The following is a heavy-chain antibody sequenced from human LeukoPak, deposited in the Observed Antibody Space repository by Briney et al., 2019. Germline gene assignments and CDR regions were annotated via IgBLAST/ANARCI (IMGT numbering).Heavy chain of an antibody. Sequence: SETLSLTCTVSGSLLTSGYSWGWVRQTPGKGLEWIGTLFNNGNTYYNPSLTSRVTISLDTSKNQFSLKVRSVTAADTAVYYCARVPGVYYDILTGYGSGWFDPWGQGTLVTVSS. V-gene: IGHV4-38-2*02. D-gene: IGHD3-9*01. CDR3: ARVPGVYYDILTGYGSGWFDP. CDR2: LFNNGNT. CDR1: GSLLTSGYS. J-gene: IGHJ5*02.